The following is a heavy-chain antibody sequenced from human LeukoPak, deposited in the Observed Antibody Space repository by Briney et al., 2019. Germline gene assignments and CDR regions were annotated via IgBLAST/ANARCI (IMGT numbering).Heavy chain of an antibody. CDR2: INHSGST. CDR1: GGSFSGYY. Sequence: SETLSLTCAVYGGSFSGYYWSWIRQPPGKGLEWIGEINHSGSTNYNPSLKSRVTISVDTSKNQFSLKLSSVTAADTAVYYCARHRQRGVMVAFDIWGQGTMVTASS. CDR3: ARHRQRGVMVAFDI. V-gene: IGHV4-34*01. D-gene: IGHD3-16*01. J-gene: IGHJ3*02.